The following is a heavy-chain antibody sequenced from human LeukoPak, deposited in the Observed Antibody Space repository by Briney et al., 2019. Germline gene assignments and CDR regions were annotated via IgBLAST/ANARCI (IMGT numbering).Heavy chain of an antibody. CDR2: IYSGGST. CDR1: GFTFGNYA. CDR3: ARNGYSSSWYRN. J-gene: IGHJ4*02. Sequence: GGSLRLSCAASGFTFGNYAMSWVRQAPGKGLEWVSVIYSGGSTYYADSVKGRFTISRDNSKNTLYLQMNSLRAEDTAVYYCARNGYSSSWYRNWGQGTLVTVSS. D-gene: IGHD6-13*01. V-gene: IGHV3-53*01.